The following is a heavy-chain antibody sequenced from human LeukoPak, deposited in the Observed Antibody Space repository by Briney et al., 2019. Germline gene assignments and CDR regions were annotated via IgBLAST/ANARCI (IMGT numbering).Heavy chain of an antibody. J-gene: IGHJ4*02. V-gene: IGHV3-7*01. CDR3: ASSGLLWFGELLGGFDY. D-gene: IGHD3-10*01. CDR1: GFTFSSYW. CDR2: IKQDGSEK. Sequence: PGGSLRLSCAASGFTFSSYWMSWVRQAPGKGLEWVAHIKQDGSEKYYVDSVKGRFTISRDNAKNSLYLQMNSLRAEDTAVYYCASSGLLWFGELLGGFDYWGQGTLVTVSS.